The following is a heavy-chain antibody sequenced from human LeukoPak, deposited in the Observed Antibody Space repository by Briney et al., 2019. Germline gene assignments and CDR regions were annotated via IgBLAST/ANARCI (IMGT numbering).Heavy chain of an antibody. CDR3: ARDGMQSSSWYVGVGYYYYMDV. CDR1: GFTFSSYA. CDR2: ISYDGSNK. D-gene: IGHD6-13*01. Sequence: PGGSMRLSCAASGFTFSSYAMHWVRQAPGKGLEWVAVISYDGSNKYYADSVKGRFTISRDNSKNTLYLQMNSLRAEDTAVYYCARDGMQSSSWYVGVGYYYYMDVWGKGTTVTVSS. V-gene: IGHV3-30*04. J-gene: IGHJ6*03.